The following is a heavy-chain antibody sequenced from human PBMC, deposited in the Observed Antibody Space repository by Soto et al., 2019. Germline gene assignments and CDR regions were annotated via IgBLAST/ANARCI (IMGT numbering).Heavy chain of an antibody. CDR1: GYTFTSYG. CDR3: AREGDSSGYFDY. V-gene: IGHV1-18*01. CDR2: ISAYNGNT. Sequence: ASVKVSCKASGYTFTSYGISWVRQAPGQGLEWMGWISAYNGNTNYAQKLQGRVTMNTDTSTSTAYMELRSLGSDDTAVYYCAREGDSSGYFDYWGQGTLVTVSS. D-gene: IGHD3-22*01. J-gene: IGHJ4*02.